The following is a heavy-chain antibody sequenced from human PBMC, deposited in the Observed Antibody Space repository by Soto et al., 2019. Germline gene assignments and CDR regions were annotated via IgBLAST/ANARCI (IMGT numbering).Heavy chain of an antibody. V-gene: IGHV3-66*01. J-gene: IGHJ4*02. CDR2: IYSGGST. D-gene: IGHD2-15*01. CDR3: ARTCSGGTCSFDY. Sequence: EVQLVESGGGLVQPGGSLRLSCAASGFTVSSNYMSWVRQAPGKGLEWGSVIYSGGSTYYAVSVKGRCTISRVNSANTVYIQMNSLRAEDTAVYYCARTCSGGTCSFDYWGQGPLVTVSP. CDR1: GFTVSSNY.